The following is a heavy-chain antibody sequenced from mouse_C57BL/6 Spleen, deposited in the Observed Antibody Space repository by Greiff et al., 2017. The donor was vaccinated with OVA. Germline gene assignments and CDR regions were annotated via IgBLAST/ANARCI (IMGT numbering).Heavy chain of an antibody. CDR1: GYTFTSYW. CDR2: IHPNSGST. D-gene: IGHD2-4*01. J-gene: IGHJ2*01. V-gene: IGHV1-64*01. CDR3: ARSADYDLDY. Sequence: QVQLKQPGAELVKPGASVKLSCKASGYTFTSYWMHWVKQRPGQGLEWIGMIHPNSGSTNYNEKLKSKATLTVDKSSSTAYMQLSSLTSEDSAVYYCARSADYDLDYWGQGTTLTVSS.